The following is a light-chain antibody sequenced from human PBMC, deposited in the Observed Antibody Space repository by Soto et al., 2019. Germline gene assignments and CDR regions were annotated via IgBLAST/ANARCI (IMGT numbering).Light chain of an antibody. J-gene: IGLJ1*01. CDR1: SSNIGAGYD. Sequence: QPVLTQPPSVSGAPGQRVTISCTGSSSNIGAGYDVHWYQQLPGTAPKLLIYGNSNRPSGVPDRFSGSKSGPSASLAITGLQAEDEGDYYCQSYAIRLSGSKVFGAGTKGPVL. CDR2: GNS. CDR3: QSYAIRLSGSKV. V-gene: IGLV1-40*01.